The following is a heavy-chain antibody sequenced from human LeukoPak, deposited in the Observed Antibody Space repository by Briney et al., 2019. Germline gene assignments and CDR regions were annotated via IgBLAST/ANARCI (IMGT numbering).Heavy chain of an antibody. V-gene: IGHV3-30-3*01. CDR1: GFTFSSYA. J-gene: IGHJ4*02. CDR2: ISYDGSNK. D-gene: IGHD4-11*01. CDR3: ASGGYSNPSDY. Sequence: GRSLRLSCAASGFTFSSYAMHWVRQAPGKGLEWVAVISYDGSNKYYADSVKGRFTISRDNSKNTLYLQMNSLRAEDTAVYYCASGGYSNPSDYWGQGTLVTVSS.